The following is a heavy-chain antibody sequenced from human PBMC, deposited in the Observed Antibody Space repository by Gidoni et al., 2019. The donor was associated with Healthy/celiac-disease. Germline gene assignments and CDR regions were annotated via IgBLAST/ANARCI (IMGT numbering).Heavy chain of an antibody. CDR3: ARDISRVTPRSAFDI. CDR1: GSTFSSYS. V-gene: IGHV3-48*02. CDR2: ISSSSSTI. J-gene: IGHJ3*02. Sequence: EVQLVESGGGLVQPGGSLRLSCAASGSTFSSYSMNWVRQAPGKGLEWVSYISSSSSTIYYADSVKGRFTISRDNAKNSLYLQMNSLRDEDTAVYYCARDISRVTPRSAFDIWGQGTMVTVSS. D-gene: IGHD3-10*01.